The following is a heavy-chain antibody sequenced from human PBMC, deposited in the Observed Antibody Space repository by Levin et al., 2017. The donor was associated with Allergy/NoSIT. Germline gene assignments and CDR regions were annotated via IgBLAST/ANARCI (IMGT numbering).Heavy chain of an antibody. CDR2: ISWNSGSI. Sequence: PGGSLRLSCAASGFTFDDYAMHWVRQAPGKGLEWVSGISWNSGSIGYADSVKGRFTISRDNAKNSLYLQMNSLRAEDTALYYCAKAKGYDSSGYPFDYWGQGTLVTVSS. CDR3: AKAKGYDSSGYPFDY. J-gene: IGHJ4*02. D-gene: IGHD3-22*01. CDR1: GFTFDDYA. V-gene: IGHV3-9*01.